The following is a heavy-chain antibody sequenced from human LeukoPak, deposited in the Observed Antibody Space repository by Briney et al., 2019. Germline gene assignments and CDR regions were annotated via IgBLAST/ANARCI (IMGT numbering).Heavy chain of an antibody. D-gene: IGHD4-17*01. Sequence: GGSLRLSCAASGFTFSSYAMHWVRQAPGKGLEWVAVISYDGSNKYYADSVKGRFTISRDNSKNTLYLQMNSLRAEDTAVYYCARIRDFGASYHYFYMDVWGKGTTVTVSS. CDR2: ISYDGSNK. CDR1: GFTFSSYA. CDR3: ARIRDFGASYHYFYMDV. V-gene: IGHV3-30*04. J-gene: IGHJ6*03.